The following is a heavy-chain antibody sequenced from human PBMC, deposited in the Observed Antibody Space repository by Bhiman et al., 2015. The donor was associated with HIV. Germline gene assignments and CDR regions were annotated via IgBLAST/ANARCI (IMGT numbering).Heavy chain of an antibody. CDR2: ISYDGTYK. Sequence: QVQLVESGGGVVQPGRSLRLSCAASGFAFSGYGMHWVRQAPGRGLEWVAVISYDGTYKYYSDSVKGRFTISRDNSKNTLYLQVTSLRAEDTSVYYCAKVTILGSYLDYFDYWGQGTLVTVSS. V-gene: IGHV3-30*18. D-gene: IGHD1-26*01. CDR1: GFAFSGYG. CDR3: AKVTILGSYLDYFDY. J-gene: IGHJ4*02.